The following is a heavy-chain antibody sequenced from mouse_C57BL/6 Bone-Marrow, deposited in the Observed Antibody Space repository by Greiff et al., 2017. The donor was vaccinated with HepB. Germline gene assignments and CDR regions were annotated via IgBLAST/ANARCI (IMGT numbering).Heavy chain of an antibody. CDR1: GFTFSDYG. D-gene: IGHD2-1*01. J-gene: IGHJ2*01. CDR2: ISSGSSTI. V-gene: IGHV5-17*01. CDR3: ARLYGNYEDY. Sequence: EVKLMESGGGLVKPGGSLKLSCAASGFTFSDYGMHWVRQAPEKGLEWVAYISSGSSTIYYADTVKGRFTISRDNAKNTLFLQMTSLRSEDTAMYYCARLYGNYEDYWGQGTTLTVSS.